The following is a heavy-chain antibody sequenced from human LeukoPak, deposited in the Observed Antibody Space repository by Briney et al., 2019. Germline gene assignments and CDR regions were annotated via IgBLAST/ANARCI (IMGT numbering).Heavy chain of an antibody. CDR2: IFPDDSET. D-gene: IGHD1-26*01. CDR3: VRQTYDSGSYYISWFDP. Sequence: GESLQISCKGSGYTFATYWIGWVRQLPGKGLEWMAIIFPDDSETRYSPSFQGQVTISADKSISTAYLQWSSLKASDTAMYYCVRQTYDSGSYYISWFDPWGQGTLVTVSS. V-gene: IGHV5-51*01. J-gene: IGHJ5*02. CDR1: GYTFATYW.